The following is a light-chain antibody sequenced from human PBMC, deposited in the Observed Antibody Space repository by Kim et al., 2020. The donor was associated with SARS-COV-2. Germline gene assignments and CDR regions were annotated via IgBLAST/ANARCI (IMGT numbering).Light chain of an antibody. CDR3: MQGTHWPYT. V-gene: IGKV2-30*02. J-gene: IGKJ2*01. Sequence: APNTGRSSQSLVRSGGDTYLHWFHQRPGQSPRRLIYKVSNRDSGVPDRFSGSGSGTDFTLKIGRVEAEDVGVYYCMQGTHWPYTFGQGTKLEI. CDR2: KVS. CDR1: QSLVRSGGDTY.